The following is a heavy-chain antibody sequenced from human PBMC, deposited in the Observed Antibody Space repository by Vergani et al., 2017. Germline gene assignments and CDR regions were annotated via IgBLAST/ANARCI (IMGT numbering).Heavy chain of an antibody. CDR2: IIPILGIA. Sequence: QVQLVQSGAEVKKPGSSVKVSCKASGGTFSSYAISWVRQAPGQGLEWMGRIIPILGIANYAQKFQGRVTITADKSTSTAYMELSSLRSEDTAVYYCASDQTYYDFWSGYQPDYWGQGTLVTVSS. D-gene: IGHD3-3*01. CDR1: GGTFSSYA. CDR3: ASDQTYYDFWSGYQPDY. V-gene: IGHV1-69*04. J-gene: IGHJ4*02.